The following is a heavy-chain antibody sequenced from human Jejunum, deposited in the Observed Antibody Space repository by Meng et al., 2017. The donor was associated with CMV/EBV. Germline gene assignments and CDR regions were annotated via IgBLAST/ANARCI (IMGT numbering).Heavy chain of an antibody. V-gene: IGHV1-69*08. CDR3: SRDEGGWLTAPDY. CDR1: GRSFSLFT. Sequence: VQLVQSGSWVHTPGSSVKVSSHSSGRSFSLFTISWVRHAPAQGLDWMGRIFPFLAIATYAQKFQGRVTITADKSTSTAYMELSSLRSEDTAVYYCSRDEGGWLTAPDYWGQGTLVTVSS. CDR2: IFPFLAIA. D-gene: IGHD5-24*01. J-gene: IGHJ4*02.